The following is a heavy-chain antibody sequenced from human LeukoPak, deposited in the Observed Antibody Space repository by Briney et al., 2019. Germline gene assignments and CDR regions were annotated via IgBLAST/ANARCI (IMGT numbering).Heavy chain of an antibody. J-gene: IGHJ4*02. D-gene: IGHD6-6*01. Sequence: ASVKVSCKASGYTFTSYYMHLVRQAPGKGLEWMGGFDPEDGETIYAQKFQGRVTMTEDTSTDTAYMELSSLRSEDTAVYYCATRGSFEYSSSNWGQGTLVTVSS. CDR2: FDPEDGET. V-gene: IGHV1-24*01. CDR1: GYTFTSYY. CDR3: ATRGSFEYSSSN.